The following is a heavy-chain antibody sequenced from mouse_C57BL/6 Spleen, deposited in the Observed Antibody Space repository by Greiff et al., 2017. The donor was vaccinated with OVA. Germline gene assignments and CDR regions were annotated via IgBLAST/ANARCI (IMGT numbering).Heavy chain of an antibody. J-gene: IGHJ4*01. D-gene: IGHD1-3*01. CDR3: ARDGPVGNAMDY. Sequence: QVQLQQPGAELVKPGASVKMSCKASGYTFTSYWITWVKQRPGQGLEWIGDIYPGSGSTNYNEQFKSKAPLTVDTSSSTAYMQLSSLTSEDSAVYYCARDGPVGNAMDYWGQGTSVTVSS. V-gene: IGHV1-55*01. CDR1: GYTFTSYW. CDR2: IYPGSGST.